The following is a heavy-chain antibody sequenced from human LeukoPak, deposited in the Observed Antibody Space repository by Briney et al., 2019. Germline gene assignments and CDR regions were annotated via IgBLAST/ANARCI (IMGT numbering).Heavy chain of an antibody. D-gene: IGHD3-22*01. CDR2: INRSEST. V-gene: IGHV4-34*01. CDR3: ARGLKYYDSSGRLGY. Sequence: SETLSLTCDVYGGSFSGYYWSWIRPPPGKGREWIGEINRSESTHYNPSLKSRVTISVDMSKNQFSLRLSSVTAADTAVYYCARGLKYYDSSGRLGYWGQGTLVTVSS. J-gene: IGHJ4*02. CDR1: GGSFSGYY.